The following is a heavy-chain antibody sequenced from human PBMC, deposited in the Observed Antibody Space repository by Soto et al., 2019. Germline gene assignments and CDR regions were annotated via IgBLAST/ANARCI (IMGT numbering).Heavy chain of an antibody. J-gene: IGHJ6*02. CDR2: FDPEDGET. CDR3: ARGQVAGNFYYYGMDV. D-gene: IGHD6-19*01. CDR1: GYTLTELS. Sequence: GASVKVSCKVSGYTLTELSMHWVRQAPGKGLEWMGGFDPEDGETIYAQKFQGRVTMTADTSTNTVYIELSSLRAEDTAVYYCARGQVAGNFYYYGMDVWGQGTTVTVSS. V-gene: IGHV1-24*01.